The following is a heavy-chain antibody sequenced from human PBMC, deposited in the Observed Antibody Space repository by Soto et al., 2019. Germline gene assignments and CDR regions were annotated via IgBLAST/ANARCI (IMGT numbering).Heavy chain of an antibody. CDR2: ISSRSSTI. CDR3: ASGTNGAFVVY. D-gene: IGHD2-8*01. J-gene: IGHJ4*02. V-gene: IGHV3-11*01. Sequence: QVQLVESGGGLVKPGGSLRLSCAASGFTFSDYYMSWIRQAPGKGLEWVSYISSRSSTIFYADSVKGRFTISRDNVKNSRYLQMNSLRAEDTAVYYCASGTNGAFVVYWGQGILVTVSS. CDR1: GFTFSDYY.